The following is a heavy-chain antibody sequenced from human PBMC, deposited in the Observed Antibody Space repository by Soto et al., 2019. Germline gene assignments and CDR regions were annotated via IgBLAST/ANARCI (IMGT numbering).Heavy chain of an antibody. CDR1: GFTFGSYD. CDR2: MDVVGDT. V-gene: IGHV3-13*01. CDR3: ARAPSGEGFGEVSYGLDV. D-gene: IGHD3-10*01. J-gene: IGHJ6*02. Sequence: EAQLVESGGGSVQPGGSLRLSCAASGFTFGSYDMHWFRQATGRGLEWVSSMDVVGDTDYQGSVQGRFTITRDNVKNSLYLQMNSLRAEDSAVYYCARAPSGEGFGEVSYGLDVWGHGTTVTVSS.